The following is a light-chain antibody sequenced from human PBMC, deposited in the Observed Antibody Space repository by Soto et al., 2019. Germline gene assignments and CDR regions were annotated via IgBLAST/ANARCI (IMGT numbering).Light chain of an antibody. CDR1: QSVSSSF. CDR2: GAS. Sequence: EIMLTQSPGTLSLSPGERATLSCRASQSVSSSFLAWYQQKPGQAPRLLIYGASIRATGIPDRSSGSGSGTDLTLTIRRLDPEDCAMYLCHHYGISLWTYGQGTKVEIK. CDR3: HHYGISLWT. V-gene: IGKV3-20*01. J-gene: IGKJ1*01.